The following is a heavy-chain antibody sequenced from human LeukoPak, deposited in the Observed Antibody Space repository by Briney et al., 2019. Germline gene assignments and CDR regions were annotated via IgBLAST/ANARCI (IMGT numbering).Heavy chain of an antibody. Sequence: PSETLSLTCTVSGGSISSSSYYWGWIRQPPGKGLEWIGSIYYSGSTYYNPSLKSRVTISVDTSKNQFSLKLSSVTAADTAVYYCARHGHGNWFDPWGQGTLVTASS. J-gene: IGHJ5*02. CDR3: ARHGHGNWFDP. CDR1: GGSISSSSYY. V-gene: IGHV4-39*01. CDR2: IYYSGST.